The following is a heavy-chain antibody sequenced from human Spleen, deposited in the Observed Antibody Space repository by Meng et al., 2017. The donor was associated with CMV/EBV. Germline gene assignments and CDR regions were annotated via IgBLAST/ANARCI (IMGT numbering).Heavy chain of an antibody. Sequence: SETLSLTCTVSGGSVSSGSYYWSWIRQPPGKGLEWIGYIYYSGSTNYNPSLKSRVTISVDTSQNQFSLKLSSVTAADTAVYYCARDRAGGVYSYYYGMDVWGRGTTVTVSS. CDR3: ARDRAGGVYSYYYGMDV. V-gene: IGHV4-61*01. J-gene: IGHJ6*02. D-gene: IGHD1-14*01. CDR2: IYYSGST. CDR1: GGSVSSGSYY.